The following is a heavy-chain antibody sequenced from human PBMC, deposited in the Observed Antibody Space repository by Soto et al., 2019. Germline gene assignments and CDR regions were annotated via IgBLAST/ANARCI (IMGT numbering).Heavy chain of an antibody. Sequence: ASVKVSCKASGYAFTGYYIHWVRQAPGQGLDWMGWINPNSGGTKYAQKFQGWVTMTRDTSISTAYMEVSRLRSDDTAVYYCARSSEVTTALGYWGQGTPVTVSS. CDR2: INPNSGGT. V-gene: IGHV1-2*04. J-gene: IGHJ4*02. D-gene: IGHD4-17*01. CDR3: ARSSEVTTALGY. CDR1: GYAFTGYY.